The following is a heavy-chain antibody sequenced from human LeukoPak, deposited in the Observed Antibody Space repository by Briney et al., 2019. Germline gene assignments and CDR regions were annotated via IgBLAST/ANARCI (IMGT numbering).Heavy chain of an antibody. V-gene: IGHV1-18*01. Sequence: ASVKVSCKASGYTFTSYGISWVRQAPGQGLEWMGWISAYNGNTNYAQKLQGRVTMTTDTSTSTAYMELRSLRSDDTAVYYCARVVDKREQDVYFDYWGQGTLVTVSS. CDR3: ARVVDKREQDVYFDY. CDR2: ISAYNGNT. D-gene: IGHD1-26*01. CDR1: GYTFTSYG. J-gene: IGHJ4*02.